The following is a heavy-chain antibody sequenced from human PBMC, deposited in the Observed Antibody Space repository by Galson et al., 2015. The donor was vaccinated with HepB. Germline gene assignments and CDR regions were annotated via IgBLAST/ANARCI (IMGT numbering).Heavy chain of an antibody. V-gene: IGHV3-73*01. J-gene: IGHJ4*02. D-gene: IGHD4-17*01. Sequence: SLRLSCAASGFTFSGSAMHWVRQASGKGLEWVGRIRSKANSYATAYAASVKGRFTISRDDSKNTAYLQMNSLKTEDTAVYYCTRHAGDYGVDYWGQGTLVTVSS. CDR3: TRHAGDYGVDY. CDR2: IRSKANSYAT. CDR1: GFTFSGSA.